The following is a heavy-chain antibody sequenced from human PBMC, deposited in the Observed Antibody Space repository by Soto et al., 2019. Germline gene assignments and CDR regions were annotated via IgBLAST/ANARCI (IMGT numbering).Heavy chain of an antibody. CDR1: GFTFGSHA. D-gene: IGHD3-22*01. V-gene: IGHV3-23*01. Sequence: SLRLSCAASGFTFGSHAMSWVRQAPGKGLEWVLGINSGGGSTYYADSVKGRFTIFRDNSKNTLYLQMNSLRAEDTAVYYCAKVRHDYYDSTGYLDYWGQGTLVTVSS. J-gene: IGHJ4*02. CDR3: AKVRHDYYDSTGYLDY. CDR2: INSGGGST.